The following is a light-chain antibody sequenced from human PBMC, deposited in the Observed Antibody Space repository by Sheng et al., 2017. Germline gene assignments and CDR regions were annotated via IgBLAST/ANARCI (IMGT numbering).Light chain of an antibody. J-gene: IGKJ3*01. CDR3: QQLNSYPKFT. CDR2: TAS. V-gene: IGKV1-17*03. CDR1: QGISNL. Sequence: DIQMTQSPSAMSASVGDRVTITCRASQGISNLLAWFQQRPGKVPKRLIDTASSLQSGVPLRFSGSGSGTDFTLTISSLQPEDFATYYCQQLNSYPKFTFGPGTKVDIK.